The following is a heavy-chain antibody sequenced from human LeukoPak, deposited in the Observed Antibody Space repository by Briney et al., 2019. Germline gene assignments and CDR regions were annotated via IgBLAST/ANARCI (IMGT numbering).Heavy chain of an antibody. V-gene: IGHV1-18*01. J-gene: IGHJ4*02. CDR1: GYTFISYG. Sequence: ASVKVSCKASGYTFISYGISWARQAPGQGLEWMGWISAYNGNTNYAQKLQGRVTMTTDTSTGTAYMELRSLRSDDTAVYFCARDLGIAVAGTWGYWGQGTLVTVSS. CDR3: ARDLGIAVAGTWGY. CDR2: ISAYNGNT. D-gene: IGHD6-19*01.